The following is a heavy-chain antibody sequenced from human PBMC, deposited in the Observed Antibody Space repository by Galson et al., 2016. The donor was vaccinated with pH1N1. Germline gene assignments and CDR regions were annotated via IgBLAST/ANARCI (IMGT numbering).Heavy chain of an antibody. CDR2: MNPNSGNT. CDR1: GYTFTSYD. Sequence: SVRLSCTASGYTFTSYDINWVRQATGQGLEWMGWMNPNSGNTGYAQKFQGRFTMTRNYSITTAYMELSSLRFEDTAVYYCARGRKYAMDVWGQGTTVTVSS. J-gene: IGHJ6*02. V-gene: IGHV1-8*01. D-gene: IGHD1-14*01. CDR3: ARGRKYAMDV.